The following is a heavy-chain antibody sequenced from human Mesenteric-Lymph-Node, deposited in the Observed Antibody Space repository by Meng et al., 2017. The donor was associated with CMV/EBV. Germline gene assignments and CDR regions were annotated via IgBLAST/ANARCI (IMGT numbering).Heavy chain of an antibody. J-gene: IGHJ6*02. D-gene: IGHD2-15*01. CDR2: INPNSGDT. V-gene: IGHV1-2*02. CDR3: ARYCSGGSCYSGSFYYYGMDV. Sequence: ASVKVSCKASGYPFTDYYIHWVRQAPGQGLEWMGWINPNSGDTNYAQKFQGRVTMTRNTSITTAHMELSGLRSDDTAVYYCARYCSGGSCYSGSFYYYGMDVWGQGTTVTVSS. CDR1: GYPFTDYY.